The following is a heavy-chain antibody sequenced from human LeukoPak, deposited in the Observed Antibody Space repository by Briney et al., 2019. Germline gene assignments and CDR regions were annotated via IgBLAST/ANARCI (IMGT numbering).Heavy chain of an antibody. CDR1: GFTFSDYH. V-gene: IGHV3-11*04. CDR3: AREGPDTGYYMDV. J-gene: IGHJ6*03. D-gene: IGHD3-10*01. CDR2: ITGSGSTI. Sequence: GGSLRLSCAASGFTFSDYHMTWIRQAPGKGLEWVSYITGSGSTIYYADSLKGRFTISRDNAKNSLYLQMNSLRVEDTAVYYCAREGPDTGYYMDVWGKGTTVTVSS.